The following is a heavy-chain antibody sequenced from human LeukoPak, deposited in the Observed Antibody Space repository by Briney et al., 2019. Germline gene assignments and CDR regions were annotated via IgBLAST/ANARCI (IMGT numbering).Heavy chain of an antibody. CDR2: IRYDGSNK. CDR1: GFTFGSYG. V-gene: IGHV3-30*02. CDR3: AKDKIRPKYYFDY. J-gene: IGHJ4*02. Sequence: GGSLRLSCAASGFTFGSYGMHWVRQAPGKGLEWVAFIRYDGSNKYYADSVKGRFTISRDNSKNTLYLQMNSLRAEDTAVYYCAKDKIRPKYYFDYWGQGTLVTVSS.